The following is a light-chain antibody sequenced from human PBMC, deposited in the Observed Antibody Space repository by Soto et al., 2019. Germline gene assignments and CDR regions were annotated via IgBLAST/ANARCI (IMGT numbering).Light chain of an antibody. CDR3: HQYNDWPPEVT. J-gene: IGKJ4*01. CDR2: GVS. Sequence: EIVLTQAPTTLSVSPGERATLSCRASPTVSSNLAWYQQKPGQPPRLLMSGVSTRATGIPARFSGSGSGTEFTLTISSLQSEDFAVYYCHQYNDWPPEVTFGGGTKVEIK. CDR1: PTVSSN. V-gene: IGKV3D-15*01.